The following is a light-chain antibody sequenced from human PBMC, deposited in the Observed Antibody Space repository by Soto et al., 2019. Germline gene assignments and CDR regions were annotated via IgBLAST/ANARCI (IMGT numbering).Light chain of an antibody. CDR1: SSNIGSNI. CDR2: SSN. J-gene: IGLJ1*01. V-gene: IGLV1-44*01. Sequence: QCVLTQPPSASGTPGQRVTISCSGSSSNIGSNIVNWYQQLPGTAPKVLISSSNQRPSGVPDRFSGSKSGTSASLAISGVLSEDEADYYCAAWDDRLNGYVFGTGTKLTVL. CDR3: AAWDDRLNGYV.